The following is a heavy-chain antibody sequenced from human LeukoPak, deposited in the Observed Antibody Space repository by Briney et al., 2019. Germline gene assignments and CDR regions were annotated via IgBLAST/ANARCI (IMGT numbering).Heavy chain of an antibody. CDR3: ARGLVCDRRLNFDY. D-gene: IGHD6-6*01. CDR1: GGSFSGYY. Sequence: SETLSLTCAVYGGSFSGYYWSWIRQPPGKGLEWIGEINHSGSTNYNPSLKSRVTISVDTSKNQFSLKLSSVTAADTAVYYCARGLVCDRRLNFDYWGQGTLVTVSS. CDR2: INHSGST. J-gene: IGHJ4*02. V-gene: IGHV4-34*01.